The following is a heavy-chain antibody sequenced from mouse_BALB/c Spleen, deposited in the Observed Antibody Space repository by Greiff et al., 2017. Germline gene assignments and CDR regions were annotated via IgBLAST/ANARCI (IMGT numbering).Heavy chain of an antibody. CDR1: GYSITSDYA. Sequence: VQLKQSGPGLVKPSQSLSLTCTVTGYSITSDYAWNWIRQFPGNKLEWMGYISYSGSTSYNPSLKSRISITRDTSKNQFFLQLNSVTTEDTATYYCARGLTTVVALYYFDYWGQGTTLTVSS. J-gene: IGHJ2*01. CDR3: ARGLTTVVALYYFDY. CDR2: ISYSGST. V-gene: IGHV3-2*02. D-gene: IGHD1-1*01.